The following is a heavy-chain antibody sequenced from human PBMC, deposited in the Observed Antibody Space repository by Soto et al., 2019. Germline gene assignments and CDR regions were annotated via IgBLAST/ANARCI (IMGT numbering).Heavy chain of an antibody. V-gene: IGHV3-23*01. Sequence: PGSSPRPSCAASGPTFSSYALTSFRVAPLNGLEWVSIMSGSGSGTYYADSVKGRFTISRDNSRNTLSLQMNSLRADDTAVYYCAKALSISGSCCFPFDSWGQGALVTVSS. CDR2: MSGSGSGT. CDR3: AKALSISGSCCFPFDS. D-gene: IGHD1-26*01. CDR1: GPTFSSYA. J-gene: IGHJ4*02.